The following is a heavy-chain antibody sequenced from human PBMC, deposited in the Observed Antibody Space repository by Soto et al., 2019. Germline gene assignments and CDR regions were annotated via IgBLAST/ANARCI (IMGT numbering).Heavy chain of an antibody. J-gene: IGHJ4*02. V-gene: IGHV3-23*01. CDR2: ISGSGGST. CDR3: AKGGITMVRGVIPASYYYFDY. D-gene: IGHD3-10*01. Sequence: GGSLRLSCAASGFTFSSYAMSWVRQAPGKGLEWVSAISGSGGSTYYADSVKGRFTISRDNSKNTLYLQMNSLRAEDTAVYYCAKGGITMVRGVIPASYYYFDYWGQGTLVTVSS. CDR1: GFTFSSYA.